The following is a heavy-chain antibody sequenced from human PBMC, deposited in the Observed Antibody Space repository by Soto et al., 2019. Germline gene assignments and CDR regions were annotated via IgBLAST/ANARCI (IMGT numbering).Heavy chain of an antibody. V-gene: IGHV3-23*01. J-gene: IGHJ4*02. CDR1: GFTFRSYA. CDR3: VKDSWGGDCVHDFDY. CDR2: IRGYGGNT. D-gene: IGHD2-21*02. Sequence: EVQLLESGGGSAQPGGSLRLSCAASGFTFRSYAMSWVRQAPGKGLEWVSTIRGYGGNTNYADSVQGRFTISRDNSKNTLDLHMNRLRAEDTALYYCVKDSWGGDCVHDFDYWGQGTLVTVSS.